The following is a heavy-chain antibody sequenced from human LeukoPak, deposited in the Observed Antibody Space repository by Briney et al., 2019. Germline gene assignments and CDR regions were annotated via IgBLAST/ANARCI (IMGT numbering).Heavy chain of an antibody. V-gene: IGHV3-74*01. Sequence: GGSLRLSCAASGFTFSSYWMHWVRHAPGKGLVWVSRVNSDGSSTSYADSVKGRFTISRDNAKNTLFLQMNSLRAEDTAVYYCARGPTFSRYSSGWYVFDWGQGTLVTVSS. D-gene: IGHD6-19*01. J-gene: IGHJ4*02. CDR2: VNSDGSST. CDR3: ARGPTFSRYSSGWYVFD. CDR1: GFTFSSYW.